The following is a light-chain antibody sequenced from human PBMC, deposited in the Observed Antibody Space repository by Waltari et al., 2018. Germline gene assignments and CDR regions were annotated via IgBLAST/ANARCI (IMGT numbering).Light chain of an antibody. CDR1: NLGNKY. Sequence: SELTQTPSVSVSPGQTATITCSGDNLGNKYVCWYQHKPGQSPVLVIYQDHERPSGIPERFSGSNSGNTATLSISGTQAVDEADYYCLAWDNYNALFGGGTKLTVL. V-gene: IGLV3-1*01. J-gene: IGLJ2*01. CDR3: LAWDNYNAL. CDR2: QDH.